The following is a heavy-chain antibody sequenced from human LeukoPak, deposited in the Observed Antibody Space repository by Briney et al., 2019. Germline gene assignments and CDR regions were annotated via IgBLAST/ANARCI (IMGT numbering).Heavy chain of an antibody. CDR2: IYYSGSI. Sequence: PSETLSLTCTVSGGSISSSSYYWGWIGQPPGKGLEWIGSIYYSGSIYYNPSLKSRVTISVDTSKNQFSLKLSSVTAADTAVYYCARDLGQDDFWTAPQIYWGQGTLVTVSS. CDR3: ARDLGQDDFWTAPQIY. V-gene: IGHV4-39*07. CDR1: GGSISSSSYY. D-gene: IGHD3-3*01. J-gene: IGHJ4*02.